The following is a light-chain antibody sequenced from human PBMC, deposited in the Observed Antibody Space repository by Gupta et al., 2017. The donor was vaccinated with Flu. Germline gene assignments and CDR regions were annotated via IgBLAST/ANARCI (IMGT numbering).Light chain of an antibody. CDR3: QHYSDYPWT. V-gene: IGKV1-5*03. CDR2: QAS. CDR1: QSVITW. J-gene: IGKJ1*01. Sequence: GDRVTINCRASQSVITWLAWYQQKPGKAPKLLIYQASILEGGVPSRFSGSGSGTEFTLTINNLQPDDFATYYCQHYSDYPWTFGQGTKVDIK.